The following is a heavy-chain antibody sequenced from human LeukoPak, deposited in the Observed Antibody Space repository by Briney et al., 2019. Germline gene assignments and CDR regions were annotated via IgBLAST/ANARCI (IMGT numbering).Heavy chain of an antibody. CDR1: GGSISSNTYY. D-gene: IGHD6-13*01. V-gene: IGHV4-39*02. CDR3: ARVGGIAAQIGLDY. CDR2: IYYSGST. Sequence: SETLSLTCTVSGGSISSNTYYWGWIRQPPGKGLEWIGSIYYSGSTYYNPSLKSRVAISVDTSKNQFSLRLSSVTAADTAVYYCARVGGIAAQIGLDYWGQGTLVTVSS. J-gene: IGHJ4*02.